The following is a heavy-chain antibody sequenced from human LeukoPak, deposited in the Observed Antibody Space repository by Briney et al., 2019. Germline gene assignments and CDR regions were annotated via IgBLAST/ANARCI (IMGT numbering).Heavy chain of an antibody. CDR1: GFTFSSYG. CDR2: MSYDERNK. V-gene: IGHV3-30*18. J-gene: IGHJ4*02. D-gene: IGHD3-16*01. Sequence: SGGSLRLSCAASGFTFSSYGMHWVRQAPGKGLEWVAFMSYDERNKYYADSVKGRFTISRDISKNTLYLQMDSLRTEDTAVYYCANGPMITFGGLTEREFDYWGQGTLVTVSS. CDR3: ANGPMITFGGLTEREFDY.